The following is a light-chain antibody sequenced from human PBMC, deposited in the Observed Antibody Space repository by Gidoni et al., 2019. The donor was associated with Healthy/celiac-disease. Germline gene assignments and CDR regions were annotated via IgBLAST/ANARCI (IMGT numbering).Light chain of an antibody. CDR2: GAA. Sequence: EIVLTQYPGTLSLSPGERATLSCRASQSVSSSYLAWYQQKPGPPPRLLIFGAASRATCIPDRFSGSGSGTDFTLTISRLEPEDFAVYYCQQYGSSPPYTFGQGTKLEIK. J-gene: IGKJ2*01. V-gene: IGKV3-20*01. CDR1: QSVSSSY. CDR3: QQYGSSPPYT.